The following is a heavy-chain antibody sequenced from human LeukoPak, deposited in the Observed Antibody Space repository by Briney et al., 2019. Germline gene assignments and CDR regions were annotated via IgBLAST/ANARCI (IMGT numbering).Heavy chain of an antibody. CDR3: AREKDGPFDY. CDR1: RGTFSSYA. CDR2: IIPIFGIA. D-gene: IGHD2-15*01. V-gene: IGHV1-69*04. J-gene: IGHJ4*02. Sequence: SVKVSSTPSRGTFSSYAISWVRQAPGQGLEWMGRIIPIFGIANYAQKFQGRVTITADKSTSTAYMELSSLRSEDTAVYYCAREKDGPFDYWGQGTLVTVSS.